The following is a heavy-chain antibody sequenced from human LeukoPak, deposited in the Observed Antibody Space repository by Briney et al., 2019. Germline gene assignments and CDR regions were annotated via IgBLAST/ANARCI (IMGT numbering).Heavy chain of an antibody. J-gene: IGHJ3*02. D-gene: IGHD5-12*01. CDR2: ISWDSGSI. V-gene: IGHV3-9*01. CDR3: ARASGYAFDI. Sequence: GGSLRLSCAASGFTFDSYGMSWVRQAPGKGLEWVSHISWDSGSIDYADSVKGRFTISKDNAKNSLYLQMNSLRTEDTALHYCARASGYAFDIWGQGTMVTVSS. CDR1: GFTFDSYG.